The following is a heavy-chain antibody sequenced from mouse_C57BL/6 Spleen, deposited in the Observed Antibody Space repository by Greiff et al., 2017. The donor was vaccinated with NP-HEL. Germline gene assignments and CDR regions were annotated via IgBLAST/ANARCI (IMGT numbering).Heavy chain of an antibody. V-gene: IGHV14-2*01. CDR1: GFNIKDYY. D-gene: IGHD1-3*01. Sequence: EVQLQQSGAELVKPGASVKLSCTASGFNIKDYYMHWVKQRTEQGLEWIGRIDPEDGETKYAQQFQGKATITADTSSNTAYLQLSSLTSEDTAVYYCARGALYNSYWYFDVWGTGTTVTVSS. CDR2: IDPEDGET. CDR3: ARGALYNSYWYFDV. J-gene: IGHJ1*03.